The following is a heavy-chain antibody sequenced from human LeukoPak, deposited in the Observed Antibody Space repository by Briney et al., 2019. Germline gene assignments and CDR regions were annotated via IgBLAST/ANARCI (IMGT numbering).Heavy chain of an antibody. Sequence: PSETLSLTCTVSGGSISRSSYYWGWIRQPPGKGLEWIVSIYYSGTTYYNPSPKSRVTISVDTSKDQLSLMLSSVTAADTAVYYCATNAGHCSSTSCSWFDPWGQGTLVTVSS. V-gene: IGHV4-39*01. CDR1: GGSISRSSYY. CDR2: IYYSGTT. D-gene: IGHD2-2*01. J-gene: IGHJ5*02. CDR3: ATNAGHCSSTSCSWFDP.